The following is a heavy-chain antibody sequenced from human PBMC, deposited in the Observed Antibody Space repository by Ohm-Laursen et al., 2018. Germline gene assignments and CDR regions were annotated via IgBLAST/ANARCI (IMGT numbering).Heavy chain of an antibody. CDR3: ARDLAVAGTVDY. V-gene: IGHV3-66*01. D-gene: IGHD6-19*01. CDR1: GFTVSSNS. J-gene: IGHJ4*02. CDR2: IYSGGST. Sequence: SLRLSCAASGFTVSSNSMNWVRQAPGKGLEWVSVIYSGGSTYYADSVKGRFTISRDNSKNTLYLQMTSLRAADTAVYYCARDLAVAGTVDYWGQGTLVTVSS.